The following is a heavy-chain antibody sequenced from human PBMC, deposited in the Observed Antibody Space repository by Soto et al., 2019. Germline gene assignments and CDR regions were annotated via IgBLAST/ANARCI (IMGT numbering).Heavy chain of an antibody. Sequence: GGSLRLSCAASGFTVNTYHVSWVRQAPGKGLEWVSAISGSGGSTYYADSVKGRFTISRDNSKNTLYLQMNSLRAEDTAVYYCAKNYFFDSWGQGTPVTVSS. V-gene: IGHV3-23*01. CDR1: GFTVNTYH. CDR2: ISGSGGST. CDR3: AKNYFFDS. J-gene: IGHJ4*02.